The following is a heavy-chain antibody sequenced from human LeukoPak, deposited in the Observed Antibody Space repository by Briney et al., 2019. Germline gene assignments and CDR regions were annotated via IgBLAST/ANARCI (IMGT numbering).Heavy chain of an antibody. CDR2: IYYSGNT. Sequence: SETLSLTCTVSGGAIRSYYWSWIRQPPGKGLDWIGYIYYSGNTKYNPSLKSRVTISVDTSKNQFSLKLSSVTAADTAVYYCARVVDYGDYGSPGYYYYMDVWGKGTTVTVSS. D-gene: IGHD4-17*01. CDR3: ARVVDYGDYGSPGYYYYMDV. CDR1: GGAIRSYY. J-gene: IGHJ6*03. V-gene: IGHV4-59*01.